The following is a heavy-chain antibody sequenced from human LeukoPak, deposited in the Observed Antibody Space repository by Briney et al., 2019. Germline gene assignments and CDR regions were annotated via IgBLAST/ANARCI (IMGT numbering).Heavy chain of an antibody. Sequence: GGSLRLSCAASGFTFSSYSMNWVRQAPGKGLEWASYISSSSSTIYYADSVKGRFTISRDNAKNSLYLQMNSLRAEDTAVYYCARPRSSGWPLYYFDYWGQGTLVTVSS. J-gene: IGHJ4*02. CDR2: ISSSSSTI. CDR3: ARPRSSGWPLYYFDY. CDR1: GFTFSSYS. V-gene: IGHV3-48*01. D-gene: IGHD6-19*01.